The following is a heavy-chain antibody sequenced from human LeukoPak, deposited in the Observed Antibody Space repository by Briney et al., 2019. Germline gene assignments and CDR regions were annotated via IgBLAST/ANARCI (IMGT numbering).Heavy chain of an antibody. CDR1: GYPFSNQW. V-gene: IGHV5-51*01. D-gene: IGHD3-10*01. J-gene: IGHJ3*01. CDR2: IYPGDSDT. Sequence: KPGESLEISCEASGYPFSNQWIGWVRQMPGKGLEWMGIIYPGDSDTRYSPSFQGQVTISDDKSVTTTYLQWHSLKASDTAMYYCARTGYHYGSGSHYAFDLWGQGTMVTVSS. CDR3: ARTGYHYGSGSHYAFDL.